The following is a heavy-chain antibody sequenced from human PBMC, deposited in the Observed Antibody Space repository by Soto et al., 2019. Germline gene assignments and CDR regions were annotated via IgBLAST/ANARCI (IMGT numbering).Heavy chain of an antibody. Sequence: SETLSLTSAVADGSISGGGYSWSWIRQPPGKGLEWIGYIYHSGSTYYNPSLKSRVTISVDRSKNQFSLKLSSVTAADTAVYYCARGQVVAAQHWGQGTLVTVSS. J-gene: IGHJ4*02. V-gene: IGHV4-30-2*01. CDR2: IYHSGST. CDR3: ARGQVVAAQH. CDR1: DGSISGGGYS. D-gene: IGHD2-15*01.